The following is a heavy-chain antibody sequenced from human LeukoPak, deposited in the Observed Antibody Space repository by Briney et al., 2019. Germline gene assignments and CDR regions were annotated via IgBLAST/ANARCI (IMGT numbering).Heavy chain of an antibody. Sequence: ASVKVSFKASGYTFTGYYIHWVRQAPGQGREWMGWINPNSGGTNSAQKFQGRVTMTRDTSVSTAYMDLSRLISDDTAVYYCAGSFGSGSYYHFDYWGQGTLVTVSS. CDR2: INPNSGGT. CDR3: AGSFGSGSYYHFDY. J-gene: IGHJ4*02. CDR1: GYTFTGYY. V-gene: IGHV1-2*02. D-gene: IGHD3-10*01.